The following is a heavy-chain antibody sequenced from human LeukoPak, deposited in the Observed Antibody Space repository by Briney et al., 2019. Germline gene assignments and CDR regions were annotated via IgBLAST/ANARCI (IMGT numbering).Heavy chain of an antibody. V-gene: IGHV3-21*01. J-gene: IGHJ4*02. D-gene: IGHD5-18*01. CDR1: GFTFSSYS. CDR2: ISSSSSYI. Sequence: GGSLRLSCAASGFTFSSYSMNWVRQAPGKGLEWVSSISSSSSYIYYADSVKGRFTISRDNAKNSLYLQMNSLRAGDTAVYYCARDQRIQLWPLDYWGQGTLVTVSS. CDR3: ARDQRIQLWPLDY.